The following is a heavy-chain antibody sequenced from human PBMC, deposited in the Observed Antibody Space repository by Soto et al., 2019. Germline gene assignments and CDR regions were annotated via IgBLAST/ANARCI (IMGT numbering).Heavy chain of an antibody. Sequence: PSETLSLTCAVSGYCISSSHWWGWIRQPPEKELEWIGYIYYSGTTYYNPSLKSRVTMSVDTSKNQYSLELTSVTAVDTAVYYCARREIQGPIDYWGQGTLVTVSS. CDR3: ARREIQGPIDY. D-gene: IGHD1-26*01. V-gene: IGHV4-28*01. J-gene: IGHJ4*02. CDR2: IYYSGTT. CDR1: GYCISSSHW.